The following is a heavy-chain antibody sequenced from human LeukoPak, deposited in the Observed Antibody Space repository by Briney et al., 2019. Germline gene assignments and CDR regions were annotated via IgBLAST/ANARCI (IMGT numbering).Heavy chain of an antibody. CDR2: MNPNSGNT. J-gene: IGHJ6*03. CDR1: GYTFTSYD. D-gene: IGHD1-20*01. CDR3: ARDTAAFNWNGGYYYYYMDV. Sequence: ASVKVSCKASGYTFTSYDINWVRQATGQGLEWMGWMNPNSGNTGYAQKFQGRVTITRNTSISTAYMELSSLRSEDTAVYYCARDTAAFNWNGGYYYYYMDVWGKGTTVTVSS. V-gene: IGHV1-8*03.